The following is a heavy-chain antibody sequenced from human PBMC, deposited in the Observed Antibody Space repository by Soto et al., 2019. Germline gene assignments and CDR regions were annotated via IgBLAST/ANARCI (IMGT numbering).Heavy chain of an antibody. CDR3: ARGPPNDYYYGMVV. J-gene: IGHJ6*02. Sequence: SSLNVYGKASGGTFSSYAISWVRQAPVQGLEWMGGIIPIFGTANYAQKFQGRVTITADESTSTAYTELSSLRSEDTAVYYCARGPPNDYYYGMVVWGQGTTVNVSS. V-gene: IGHV1-69*13. CDR2: IIPIFGTA. CDR1: GGTFSSYA.